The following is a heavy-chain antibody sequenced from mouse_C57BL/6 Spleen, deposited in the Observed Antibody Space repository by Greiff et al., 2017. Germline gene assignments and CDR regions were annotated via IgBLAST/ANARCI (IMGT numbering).Heavy chain of an antibody. V-gene: IGHV6-3*01. Sequence: EVKLVESGGGLVQPGGSMKLSCVASGFTFSNYWMNWVRQSPEKGLEWVAQIRLKSDNYATHYAVAVKGRFTITRDDSKSSVYLQMNNLRAEDTGIYYWTGGSSYVGNFDYWGQGTTRTVSS. D-gene: IGHD1-1*01. CDR3: TGGSSYVGNFDY. J-gene: IGHJ2*01. CDR1: GFTFSNYW. CDR2: IRLKSDNYAT.